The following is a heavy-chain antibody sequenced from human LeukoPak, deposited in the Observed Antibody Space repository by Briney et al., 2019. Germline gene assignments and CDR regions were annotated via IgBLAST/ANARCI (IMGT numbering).Heavy chain of an antibody. Sequence: SETLSLTCAVYGGSFSGYYWSWIRQPPGKGLEWIGEINHSGSTNYNPSLKSRVTISVDTSKNQFSLKLSSVTAADTAVYYCARMGDIVVVPAACDAFDIWGQGTMVTVSS. CDR2: INHSGST. CDR3: ARMGDIVVVPAACDAFDI. CDR1: GGSFSGYY. J-gene: IGHJ3*02. V-gene: IGHV4-34*01. D-gene: IGHD2-2*01.